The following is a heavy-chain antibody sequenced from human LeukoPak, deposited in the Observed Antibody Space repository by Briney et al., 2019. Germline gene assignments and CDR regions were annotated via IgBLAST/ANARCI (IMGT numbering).Heavy chain of an antibody. CDR1: GFTFSNTW. D-gene: IGHD3-22*01. Sequence: AGGSLRLSCAASGFTFSNTWMSWVRQAPGKGLEWIGSISYSGSTYYNPSLKSRVTISVDTSKNQFSLKLTSVTAADTAVYYCARELVLTTYNWFDPWGQGTLVTVSS. CDR3: ARELVLTTYNWFDP. J-gene: IGHJ5*02. CDR2: ISYSGST. V-gene: IGHV4-4*02.